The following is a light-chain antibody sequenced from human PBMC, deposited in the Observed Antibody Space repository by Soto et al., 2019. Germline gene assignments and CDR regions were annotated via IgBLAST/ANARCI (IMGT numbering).Light chain of an antibody. J-gene: IGKJ3*01. CDR2: AAS. V-gene: IGKV1-39*01. CDR1: QSISSY. Sequence: DIQMTQSPSSLSASVGDRVTITCRASQSISSYLNWYQQKPGKAPKLLIYAASSLQSGVPSRFXGSGSGTEFTLTISSLQPEDFATYYCQQSYSTPLFTFGPGTKVDIK. CDR3: QQSYSTPLFT.